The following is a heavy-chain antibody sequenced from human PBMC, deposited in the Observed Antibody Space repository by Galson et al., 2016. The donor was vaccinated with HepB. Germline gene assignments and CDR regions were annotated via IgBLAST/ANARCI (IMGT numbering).Heavy chain of an antibody. V-gene: IGHV3-74*01. J-gene: IGHJ4*01. CDR2: ISLDGSVT. Sequence: SLRLSCAASGFTGFTFSSYWMHWVRQAPGKGLVWVSRISLDGSVTIYGDSVKGRFSTSRANAKNPFFLQMNSLRVEDTAVYYCGASRDGYIDYWGQGALVTISS. CDR1: GFTGFTFSSYW. CDR3: GASRDGYIDY. D-gene: IGHD5-24*01.